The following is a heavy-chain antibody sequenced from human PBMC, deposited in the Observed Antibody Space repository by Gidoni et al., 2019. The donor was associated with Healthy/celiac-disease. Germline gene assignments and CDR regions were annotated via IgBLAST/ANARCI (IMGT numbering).Heavy chain of an antibody. Sequence: EVQLVESGGGLVQPGGSLSLSCAASGFTFSSYSMNWVRQAPGKGLEWVSYISSSSSTIYYADSVKGRFTISRDNAKNSLYLQMNSLRAEDTAVYYCARDAFEWELLTFDYWGQGTLVTVSS. CDR1: GFTFSSYS. D-gene: IGHD1-26*01. CDR2: ISSSSSTI. CDR3: ARDAFEWELLTFDY. J-gene: IGHJ4*02. V-gene: IGHV3-48*01.